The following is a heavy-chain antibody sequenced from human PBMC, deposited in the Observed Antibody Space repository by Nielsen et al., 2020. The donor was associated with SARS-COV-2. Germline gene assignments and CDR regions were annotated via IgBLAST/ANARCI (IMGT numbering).Heavy chain of an antibody. D-gene: IGHD6-13*01. CDR2: VTDSGST. J-gene: IGHJ6*02. V-gene: IGHV4-34*01. CDR3: ARLPGWQQRDYYYYYGMDV. Sequence: WIRQPPGKGLDWIGEVTDSGSTNYNPSLKSRVTISVDTSKNQFSLKLSSVTAADTAVYYCARLPGWQQRDYYYYYGMDVWGQGTTVTVSS.